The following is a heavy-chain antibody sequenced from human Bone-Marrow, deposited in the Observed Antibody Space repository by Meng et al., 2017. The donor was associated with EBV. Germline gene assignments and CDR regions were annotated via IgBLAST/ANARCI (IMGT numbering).Heavy chain of an antibody. CDR3: ARESPDRSTDP. CDR2: IIPSYGTT. J-gene: IGHJ5*02. V-gene: IGHV1-69*01. CDR1: GDTFGYYT. Sequence: QLQLVHAGAWVKKPGSSVKVSVKVSGDTFGYYTISWVRQAPGQGPEWMGGIIPSYGTTSYAQKFQGRVTISADESTTTAYMELRSLTLDDTAVYYCARESPDRSTDPWGQGTLVTVSS.